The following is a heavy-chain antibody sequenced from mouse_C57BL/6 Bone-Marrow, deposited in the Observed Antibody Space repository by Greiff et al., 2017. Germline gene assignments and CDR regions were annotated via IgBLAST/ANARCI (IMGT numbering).Heavy chain of an antibody. V-gene: IGHV1-81*01. CDR3: ARRRYFYAMDY. Sequence: VKLQESGAELARPGASVKLSCKASGYTFTSYGISWVKQRTGQGLEWIGEIYPRSGNTYYNKKFKGKATLTADKSSSTAYMELRSLTSEDSAVYFCARRRYFYAMDYWGQGTSVTVSS. CDR2: IYPRSGNT. CDR1: GYTFTSYG. J-gene: IGHJ4*01.